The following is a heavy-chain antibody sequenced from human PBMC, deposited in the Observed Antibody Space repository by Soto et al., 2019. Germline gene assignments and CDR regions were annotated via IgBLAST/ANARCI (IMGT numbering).Heavy chain of an antibody. V-gene: IGHV3-23*01. CDR3: ANSPLYGDYDSVDY. CDR2: ISGSGGST. Sequence: PGGSLRLSCAAFGFTFSSYAMSRVRQAPGKGLEWVSAISGSGGSTYYADSVKGRFTISRDNSKNTLYLQMNSLRAEDTAVYYCANSPLYGDYDSVDYWGQGTLVTVSS. J-gene: IGHJ4*02. CDR1: GFTFSSYA. D-gene: IGHD4-17*01.